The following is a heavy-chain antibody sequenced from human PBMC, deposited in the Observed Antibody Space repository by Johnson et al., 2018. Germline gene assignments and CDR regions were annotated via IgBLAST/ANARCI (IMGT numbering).Heavy chain of an antibody. D-gene: IGHD3-3*01. CDR1: GFTFNSYA. V-gene: IGHV3-30*18. CDR3: AEDVSFWPSRTFHI. J-gene: IGHJ3*02. CDR2: ISFDGSKK. Sequence: QVQLVQSGGGVVQPGRSLRLSCAASGFTFNSYAMHWVRQAPGKGLEWVAIISFDGSKKNFVDSVKGRFTISRDNSKNTLYLQMSSLRAEDTAVYYCAEDVSFWPSRTFHIWGQGTMITFSS.